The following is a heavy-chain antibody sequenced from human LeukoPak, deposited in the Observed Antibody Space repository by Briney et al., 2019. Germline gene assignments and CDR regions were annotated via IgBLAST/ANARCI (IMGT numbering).Heavy chain of an antibody. CDR1: GFTFSSYA. CDR2: ISGSGGST. D-gene: IGHD5-18*01. V-gene: IGHV3-23*01. Sequence: PGGSLRLSCAASGFTFSSYAMSWVRQAPGKGLEWVSAISGSGGSTYYADSVKGRFTISRDNSKNTLYLRMNSLRAEDTAIYYCAKGRYSYGLYYFDYWGQGTLVTVSS. J-gene: IGHJ4*02. CDR3: AKGRYSYGLYYFDY.